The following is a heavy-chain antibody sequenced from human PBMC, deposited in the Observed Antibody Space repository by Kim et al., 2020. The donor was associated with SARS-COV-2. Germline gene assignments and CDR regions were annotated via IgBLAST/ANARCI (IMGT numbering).Heavy chain of an antibody. J-gene: IGHJ6*02. V-gene: IGHV3-43D*03. CDR2: ISWDGGST. D-gene: IGHD3-10*01. CDR3: AKDMSVNDGYYYGSGTGYYYGMDV. Sequence: GGSLRLSCAASGFTFDDYAMHWVRQAPGKGLEWVSLISWDGGSTYYADSVKGRFTISRDNSKNSLYLQMNSLRAEDTALYYCAKDMSVNDGYYYGSGTGYYYGMDVWGQGTTVTVSS. CDR1: GFTFDDYA.